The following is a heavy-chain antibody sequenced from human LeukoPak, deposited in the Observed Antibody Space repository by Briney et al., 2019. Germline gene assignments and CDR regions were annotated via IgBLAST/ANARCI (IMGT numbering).Heavy chain of an antibody. Sequence: PGGSLRLSCAASGFTLRSYDMSWVRQAPGRGREWVAATSGSGGNSYSADSVRGRFTTSRDNSQNTLYLQMDSLRAEDTALYYCAKEYSGYDFDYWGQGTLVTVSS. D-gene: IGHD5-12*01. CDR2: TSGSGGNS. CDR1: GFTLRSYD. CDR3: AKEYSGYDFDY. V-gene: IGHV3-23*01. J-gene: IGHJ4*02.